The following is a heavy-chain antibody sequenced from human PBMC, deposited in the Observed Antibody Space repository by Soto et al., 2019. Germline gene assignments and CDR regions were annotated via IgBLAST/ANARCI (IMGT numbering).Heavy chain of an antibody. CDR3: AKDDGSYGDYEYFQH. Sequence: GGSLRLSCAASGFTLSTYSLNWVRQAPRKGLEWLSYISGSSNTIYYADSVKGRFTISRDNSKNTLYLQMNSLRAEDTAVYYCAKDDGSYGDYEYFQHWGQGTLVTVSS. D-gene: IGHD4-17*01. CDR2: ISGSSNTI. CDR1: GFTLSTYS. V-gene: IGHV3-48*01. J-gene: IGHJ1*01.